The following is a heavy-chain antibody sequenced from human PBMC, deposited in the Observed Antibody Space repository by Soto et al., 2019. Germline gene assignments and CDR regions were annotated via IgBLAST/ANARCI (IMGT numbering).Heavy chain of an antibody. J-gene: IGHJ4*02. CDR2: INPNSGGT. CDR1: GYTFNGYY. Sequence: GGSGKVTGNPSGYTFNGYYMYWVRQAPGQALEWMGWINPNSGGTNYAQKFQGCFTMTRDTSISKAYIELSRLRSDDTAVYYCARGYDSSGYYSSFDYWGQGTLVTVSS. CDR3: ARGYDSSGYYSSFDY. D-gene: IGHD3-22*01. V-gene: IGHV1-2*04.